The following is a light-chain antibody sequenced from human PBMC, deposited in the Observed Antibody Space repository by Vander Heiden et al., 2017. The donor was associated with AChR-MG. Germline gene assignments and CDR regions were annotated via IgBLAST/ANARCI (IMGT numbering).Light chain of an antibody. CDR1: SSNMGNNY. Sequence: HSVLTQPPSVSAAPGPKVTIPCSGSSSNMGNNYVSWYQHLPGAAPKLLIYENDKRPSVIPDRFSGSKSGTSATLDITGLQTGDEADYYCGSWDTSLNGGVFGGGTKLTVL. V-gene: IGLV1-51*01. CDR3: GSWDTSLNGGV. CDR2: END. J-gene: IGLJ2*01.